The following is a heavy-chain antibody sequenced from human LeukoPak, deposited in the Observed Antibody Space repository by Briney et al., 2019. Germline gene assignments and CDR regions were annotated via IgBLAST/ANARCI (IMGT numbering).Heavy chain of an antibody. V-gene: IGHV3-21*01. CDR2: IRSSTTYV. CDR3: ARVLFVGQWLVDLDAFDI. J-gene: IGHJ3*02. D-gene: IGHD6-19*01. Sequence: GGSLRLSCAASGFTFSNYNMNWVRQAPGKGLEWVSSIRSSTTYVYYADSVKGRFTISRDNAKNSLYLQMNSLRAEDTAVYYCARVLFVGQWLVDLDAFDIWGQGTMVTVSS. CDR1: GFTFSNYN.